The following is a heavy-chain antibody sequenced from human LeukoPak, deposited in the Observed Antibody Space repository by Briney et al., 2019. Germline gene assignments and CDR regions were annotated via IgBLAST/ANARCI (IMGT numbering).Heavy chain of an antibody. D-gene: IGHD2-15*01. CDR3: TTPGPFWDIAVVVAATYHDY. CDR1: GFTFSNAW. J-gene: IGHJ4*02. CDR2: IKSKTDGGTT. V-gene: IGHV3-15*01. Sequence: GGSLRLSCAASGFTFSNAWMSWVRQAPGKGLEWVGRIKSKTDGGTTDYAAPVKGRFTISRDDSKNTLYLQMNSLKTEDTAVYYCTTPGPFWDIAVVVAATYHDYWGQGTLVTVSS.